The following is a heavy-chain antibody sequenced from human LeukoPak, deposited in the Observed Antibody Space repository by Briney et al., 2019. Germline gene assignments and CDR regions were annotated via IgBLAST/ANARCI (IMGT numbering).Heavy chain of an antibody. V-gene: IGHV3-30*04. J-gene: IGHJ4*02. CDR2: ISYDGSNK. CDR1: GFTFSSYA. D-gene: IGHD6-13*01. Sequence: GGSLRLSCAASGFTFSSYAMHWVRQAPGKGLEGVAVISYDGSNKYYADSVKGRFTISRDNSKNTLYLQMNSLRAEDTAVYYCARDIAAAGIPFDYWGQGTLVTVSS. CDR3: ARDIAAAGIPFDY.